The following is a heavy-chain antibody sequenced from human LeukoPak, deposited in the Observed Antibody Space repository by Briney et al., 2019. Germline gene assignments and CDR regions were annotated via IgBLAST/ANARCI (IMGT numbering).Heavy chain of an antibody. Sequence: PSETLSLTCAVYGGSFSGYYWSWIRQPLGKGLEWIGEINHSGSTNYNPSLKSRVTISVDTSKNQFSLKLSSVTAADTAVYYCARVGIAAAGTPFDYWGQGTLVTVSS. CDR3: ARVGIAAAGTPFDY. CDR1: GGSFSGYY. J-gene: IGHJ4*02. V-gene: IGHV4-34*01. CDR2: INHSGST. D-gene: IGHD6-13*01.